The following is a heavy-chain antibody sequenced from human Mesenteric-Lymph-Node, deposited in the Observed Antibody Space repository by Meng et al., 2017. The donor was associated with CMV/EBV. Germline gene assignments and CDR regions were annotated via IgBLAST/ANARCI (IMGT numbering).Heavy chain of an antibody. J-gene: IGHJ4*02. CDR2: INWNGGST. Sequence: GGSLRLSCAASGFTFDDYGMSWVRQAPGKGLEWVSGINWNGGSTGYADSVKGRFTISRDNAKNSLYLQMNSLRAEDTAVYYCARGVLVGATSGYQYWGQGTLVTVSS. V-gene: IGHV3-20*04. D-gene: IGHD1-26*01. CDR3: ARGVLVGATSGYQY. CDR1: GFTFDDYG.